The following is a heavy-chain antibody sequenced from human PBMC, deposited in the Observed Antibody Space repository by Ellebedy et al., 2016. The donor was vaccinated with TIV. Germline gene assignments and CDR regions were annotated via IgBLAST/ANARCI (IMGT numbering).Heavy chain of an antibody. CDR1: GFTFRNYG. D-gene: IGHD1-7*01. CDR3: ARYQRRTGTIYLDY. V-gene: IGHV3-23*01. J-gene: IGHJ4*02. CDR2: ISRSGDST. Sequence: GESLKISXAVSGFTFRNYGMTWVRQAPGKGLELVSAISRSGDSTDYADSVKGRFTISRDNSKNTLYLQMNSLRAEDTAVYYCARYQRRTGTIYLDYWGQGTLVTVSS.